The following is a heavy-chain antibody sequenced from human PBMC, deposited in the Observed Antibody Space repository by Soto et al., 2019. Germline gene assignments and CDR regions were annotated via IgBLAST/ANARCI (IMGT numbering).Heavy chain of an antibody. CDR1: GGSVSSGSYY. J-gene: IGHJ4*02. CDR2: IYYSGST. Sequence: QVQLQESGPGLVKPSETLSLTCTVSGGSVSSGSYYWSWIRQPPGKGLEWIGYIYYSGSTKYNPSLKSRVTISVDTSKNQFSLKVSSVTAVDTAVYYCARAGYLYGWYYFDYWGQGTLVTVSS. D-gene: IGHD3-10*01. V-gene: IGHV4-61*01. CDR3: ARAGYLYGWYYFDY.